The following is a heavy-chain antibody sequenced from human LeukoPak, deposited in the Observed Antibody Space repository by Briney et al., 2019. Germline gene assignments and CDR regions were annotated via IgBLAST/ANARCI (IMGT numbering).Heavy chain of an antibody. CDR2: VYHSGST. CDR1: GGSISSSNW. V-gene: IGHV4-4*02. CDR3: ARDATRGSYYRHDAFDI. Sequence: PSETLSLTCAVSGGSISSSNWWSWVRQPPGKGLEWIGEVYHSGSTNYNPSLKSRVTISVDKSKNQFSPKLSSVTAADTAVYYCARDATRGSYYRHDAFDIWGQGTMVTVSS. D-gene: IGHD1-26*01. J-gene: IGHJ3*02.